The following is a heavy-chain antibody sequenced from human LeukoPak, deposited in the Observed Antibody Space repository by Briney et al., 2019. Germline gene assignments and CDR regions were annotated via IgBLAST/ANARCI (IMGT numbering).Heavy chain of an antibody. CDR2: INHSGST. D-gene: IGHD3-9*01. CDR1: GGSLSDYY. V-gene: IGHV4-34*01. J-gene: IGHJ4*02. Sequence: SETLSLTCAVYGGSLSDYYWSWVRQPPGKGLEWIGEINHSGSTNYNPSLESRVTISVDTSKNQFSLKLSSVTAADTAVYYCASLSRYFDWLSNPGSYWGQGTLVTVSS. CDR3: ASLSRYFDWLSNPGSY.